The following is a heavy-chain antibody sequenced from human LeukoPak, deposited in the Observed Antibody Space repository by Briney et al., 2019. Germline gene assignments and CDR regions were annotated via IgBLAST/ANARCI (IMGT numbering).Heavy chain of an antibody. V-gene: IGHV4-4*07. CDR1: GASISSYY. Sequence: SETLTLTCTVSGASISSYYWSWIRQPAGKGLEWIWRIYISGSTNYNPSLKSRVTMSVDTSKNQFSLKLSSVTAADTAVYYCARDYYDSSGYLAEDYFDYWGQGTLVTVSA. CDR2: IYISGST. J-gene: IGHJ4*02. CDR3: ARDYYDSSGYLAEDYFDY. D-gene: IGHD3-22*01.